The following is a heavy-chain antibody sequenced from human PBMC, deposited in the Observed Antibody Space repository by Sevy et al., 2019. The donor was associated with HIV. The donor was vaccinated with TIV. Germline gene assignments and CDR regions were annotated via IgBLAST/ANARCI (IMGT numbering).Heavy chain of an antibody. CDR2: IIAISGTT. J-gene: IGHJ5*02. Sequence: ASVKVSCKTSGGTFSGYSISWLRQAPGQGLEWMEGIIAISGTTNYVQRFQGRITITADVSTRTVYMELRSLRIEDTAIYFRARDRDRGYFDPWGQGTLVTVSS. CDR3: ARDRDRGYFDP. D-gene: IGHD6-13*01. V-gene: IGHV1-69*13. CDR1: GGTFSGYS.